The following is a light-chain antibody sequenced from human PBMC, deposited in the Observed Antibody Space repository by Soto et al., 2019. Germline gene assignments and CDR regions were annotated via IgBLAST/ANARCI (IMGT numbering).Light chain of an antibody. CDR2: AAS. CDR1: QSIRNN. J-gene: IGKJ2*01. CDR3: HQYDTYMYA. V-gene: IGKV3-15*01. Sequence: EIVMSQSPATLSVSPGERATLSCRASQSIRNNLAWYQQKPGQAPRLLIYAASTRPAGVPARFSGTGSGTESTLTITSLQSEDFAVYYCHQYDTYMYAFGQGTKVDIK.